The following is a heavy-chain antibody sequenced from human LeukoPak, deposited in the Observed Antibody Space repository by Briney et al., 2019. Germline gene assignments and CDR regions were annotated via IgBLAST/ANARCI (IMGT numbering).Heavy chain of an antibody. Sequence: PGGSLRLSCAVSGFTFSDTYMTWIRQAPGKGLESLSYSSPSGTDISYADSVKGRFTISRDNAKNSLYLQMNSLRAEDTAVYYCARDLHPKEYSSGYSAGGAFDYWGQGTLVTVSS. CDR2: SSPSGTDI. J-gene: IGHJ4*02. CDR3: ARDLHPKEYSSGYSAGGAFDY. D-gene: IGHD6-19*01. V-gene: IGHV3-11*04. CDR1: GFTFSDTY.